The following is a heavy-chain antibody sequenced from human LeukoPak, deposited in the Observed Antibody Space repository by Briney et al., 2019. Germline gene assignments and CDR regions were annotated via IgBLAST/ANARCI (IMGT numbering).Heavy chain of an antibody. CDR1: GFTFSDYY. CDR2: ISSSGSTI. D-gene: IGHD3-9*01. J-gene: IGHJ6*03. Sequence: GSLRLSCAASGFTFSDYYMSWIRQAPGKGLEWVSYISSSGSTIYYADSVKGRFTISRDNAKNSLYLQMNSLRAEDTAVYYCARVSGYYDILTGYYYYMDVWGKGTTVTVSS. CDR3: ARVSGYYDILTGYYYYMDV. V-gene: IGHV3-11*01.